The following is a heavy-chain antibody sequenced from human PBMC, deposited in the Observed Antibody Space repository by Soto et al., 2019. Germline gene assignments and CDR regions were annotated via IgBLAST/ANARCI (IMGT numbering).Heavy chain of an antibody. V-gene: IGHV3-48*01. CDR2: ISSSSSTI. CDR3: ATRLPRDGLSSGYPLFAEYFQH. J-gene: IGHJ1*01. D-gene: IGHD3-22*01. Sequence: PGGSLRLSCAASGFTFSSYSMNWVRQAPGKGLEWVSYISSSSSTIYYADSVKGRFTISRDNSKNTLYLQMNSLRAEDTAVYYCATRLPRDGLSSGYPLFAEYFQHWGQGTLVTVSS. CDR1: GFTFSSYS.